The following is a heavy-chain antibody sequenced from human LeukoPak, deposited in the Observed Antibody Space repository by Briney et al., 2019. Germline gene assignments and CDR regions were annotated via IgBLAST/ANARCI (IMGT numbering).Heavy chain of an antibody. CDR1: GGSFSGYY. CDR3: AREPRYQLPVTYYDFCSGYHVHFDY. CDR2: INHSGST. V-gene: IGHV4-34*01. D-gene: IGHD3-3*01. J-gene: IGHJ4*02. Sequence: PSETLSLTCAVYGGSFSGYYWSWIRQPPGKGLERIGEINHSGSTNYNPSLKSRFTISVDTSKNTFSLKLSSVPAADTAVYYCAREPRYQLPVTYYDFCSGYHVHFDYWGQGTLVTVSS.